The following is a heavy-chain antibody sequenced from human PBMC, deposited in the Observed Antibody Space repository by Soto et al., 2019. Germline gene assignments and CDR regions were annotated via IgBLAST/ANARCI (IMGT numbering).Heavy chain of an antibody. Sequence: PGGSLRLSCAASGFTFSSYGMHWVRQAPGKGLEWVAVIWYDGSNKYYADSVKGRFTISRDNSKNTLYLQMNSLRAEDTAVYYCARDSTYYDFWSGSPGRYYYYGMDVWGQGTTVTVSS. CDR1: GFTFSSYG. CDR2: IWYDGSNK. V-gene: IGHV3-33*01. CDR3: ARDSTYYDFWSGSPGRYYYYGMDV. D-gene: IGHD3-3*01. J-gene: IGHJ6*02.